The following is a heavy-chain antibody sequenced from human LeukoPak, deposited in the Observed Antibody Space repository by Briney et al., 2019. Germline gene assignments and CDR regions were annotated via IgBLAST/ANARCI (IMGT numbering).Heavy chain of an antibody. J-gene: IGHJ3*02. CDR3: ARVIYDAFDI. CDR1: GDSSTSRSYY. D-gene: IGHD3-16*02. V-gene: IGHV4-39*07. Sequence: KPSETLSLTCTVSGDSSTSRSYYWAWIRQSPGKGLEWIGSIHYSGSSYYNPSLKSRVTRSLDTSKNQFSLKLSSVTAADTAVYYCARVIYDAFDIWGQGIMVTVSS. CDR2: IHYSGSS.